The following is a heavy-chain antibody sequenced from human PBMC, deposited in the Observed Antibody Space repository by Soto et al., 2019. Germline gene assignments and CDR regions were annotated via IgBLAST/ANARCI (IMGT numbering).Heavy chain of an antibody. D-gene: IGHD6-6*01. CDR1: GFTFRNYD. CDR2: IWYEGSKQ. Sequence: QVQLVESGGGVVQPGRSLRLSCAASGFTFRNYDMHWVRQAPCKGLEWVAIIWYEGSKQYFAESVKGRFTISRDNSKNMLYLHMNSLRAEDTALYYCAKDGGLGARPGYFDRWGQGTLVTVSS. V-gene: IGHV3-33*06. J-gene: IGHJ5*02. CDR3: AKDGGLGARPGYFDR.